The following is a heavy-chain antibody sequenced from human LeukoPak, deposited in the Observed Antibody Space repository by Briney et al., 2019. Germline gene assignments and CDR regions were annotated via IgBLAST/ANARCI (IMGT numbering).Heavy chain of an antibody. D-gene: IGHD3-3*01. CDR2: ISYDGSNK. Sequence: GGSLRLSCAASGFTFSSCAMHWVRQAPGKGLEWVAVISYDGSNKYYADSVKGRFTISRDNSKNTLYLQMNSLRAEDTAVYYCARVNYDFWSGYPGVGYFDYWGQGTLVTVSS. CDR1: GFTFSSCA. CDR3: ARVNYDFWSGYPGVGYFDY. V-gene: IGHV3-30*01. J-gene: IGHJ4*02.